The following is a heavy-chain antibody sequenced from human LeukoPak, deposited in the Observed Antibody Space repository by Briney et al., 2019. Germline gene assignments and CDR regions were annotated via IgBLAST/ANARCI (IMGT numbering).Heavy chain of an antibody. CDR2: INSDSSLM. CDR1: GFTFSSYS. Sequence: PGGSLRLSCSASGFTFSSYSMNWVRQAPGKGLEWVSSINSDSSLMYYAESVKGRFTISRDNARNSLYLQMNSLRAEDTAVYYCIRDLFDDYSLDYWGQGALVTVSS. D-gene: IGHD3-16*01. J-gene: IGHJ4*02. V-gene: IGHV3-21*01. CDR3: IRDLFDDYSLDY.